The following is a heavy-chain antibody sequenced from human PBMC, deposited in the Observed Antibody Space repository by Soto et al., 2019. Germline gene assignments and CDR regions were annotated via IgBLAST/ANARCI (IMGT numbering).Heavy chain of an antibody. D-gene: IGHD3-16*01. J-gene: IGHJ4*02. CDR1: GFTFSSYS. CDR2: ISSSSSYI. V-gene: IGHV3-21*01. CDR3: ARDGEWGSETFDY. Sequence: EVQLVESGGGLVKPGGSLRLSCAASGFTFSSYSMNWVRQAPGKGLEWVSSISSSSSYIYYADSVKGQFTISRDNAKNSLYLQMNSLRAEDTAVYYCARDGEWGSETFDYWGQGTLVTVSS.